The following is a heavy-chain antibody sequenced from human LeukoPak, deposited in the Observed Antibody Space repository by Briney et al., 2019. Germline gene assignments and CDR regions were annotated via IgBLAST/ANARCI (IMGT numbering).Heavy chain of an antibody. V-gene: IGHV4-61*02. CDR2: IYTSGST. CDR3: VRVTTGTVDY. Sequence: SETLSLTCTVSGGSISSGSYYWNWIRQPAGKGLEWIGRIYTSGSTNYNPSLKSRITISVDTSKNQFSLKLNSVTAADTAVYYCVRVTTGTVDYWGQGTLVTVSS. J-gene: IGHJ4*02. CDR1: GGSISSGSYY. D-gene: IGHD1-1*01.